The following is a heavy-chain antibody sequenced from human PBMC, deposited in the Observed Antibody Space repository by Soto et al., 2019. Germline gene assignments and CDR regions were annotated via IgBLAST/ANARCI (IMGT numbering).Heavy chain of an antibody. CDR1: GGTFSSYT. CDR3: ARDTMVSGDDWYFDL. V-gene: IGHV1-69*08. D-gene: IGHD2-8*01. CDR2: IIPILGIA. Sequence: QVQLVQSGAEVKKPGSSVKVSCKASGGTFSSYTISWVRQAPGQGLEWMGRIIPILGIANYAQKFQGRVKINADKSTSTAYMELSSLRSEDTAVYYCARDTMVSGDDWYFDLWGRGTLVTVSS. J-gene: IGHJ2*01.